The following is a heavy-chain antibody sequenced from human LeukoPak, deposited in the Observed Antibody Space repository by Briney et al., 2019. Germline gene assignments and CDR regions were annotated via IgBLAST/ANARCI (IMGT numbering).Heavy chain of an antibody. J-gene: IGHJ4*02. CDR3: AKGASSGWYTVGYFDY. CDR2: ISYDGSNK. D-gene: IGHD6-19*01. Sequence: PGGSLRLSCAASGFTFSSYGMHWVRQAPGKGLEWVAVISYDGSNKYYADSVKGRFTISRDNSKNTLYLQMNSLRAEDTAVYYCAKGASSGWYTVGYFDYWGQGTLVTVS. CDR1: GFTFSSYG. V-gene: IGHV3-30*18.